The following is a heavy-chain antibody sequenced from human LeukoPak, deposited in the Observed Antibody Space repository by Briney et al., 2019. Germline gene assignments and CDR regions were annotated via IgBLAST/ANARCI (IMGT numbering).Heavy chain of an antibody. CDR2: IKQDGSEK. CDR1: GFTFSSYW. V-gene: IGHV3-7*04. J-gene: IGHJ4*02. CDR3: ARGGSSGWPLYFDY. Sequence: PGGSLRLSCAASGFTFSSYWMSWVRQAPGKGLEWVANIKQDGSEKYYVDSVKGRFTISRDNAKNSLYLQMNSLRAEDTAVYYCARGGSSGWPLYFDYWGQGTLVTVSS. D-gene: IGHD6-19*01.